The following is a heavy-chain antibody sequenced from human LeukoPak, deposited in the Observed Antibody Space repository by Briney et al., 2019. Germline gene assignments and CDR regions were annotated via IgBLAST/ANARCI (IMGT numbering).Heavy chain of an antibody. CDR1: GFTFSSYA. Sequence: GGSLRLPCAASGFTFSSYAMSWVRQAPGKGLEWVSAISGSGGSTYYADSVKGRFTISRDNSKNTLYLQMNSLRAEDTAVYYCAEDLIVVVIDNWGQGTLVTVSS. D-gene: IGHD3-22*01. V-gene: IGHV3-23*01. CDR2: ISGSGGST. CDR3: AEDLIVVVIDN. J-gene: IGHJ4*02.